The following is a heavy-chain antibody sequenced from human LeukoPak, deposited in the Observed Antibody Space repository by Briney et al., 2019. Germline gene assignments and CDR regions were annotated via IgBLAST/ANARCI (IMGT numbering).Heavy chain of an antibody. Sequence: PGGSLRLSCAASGFTFDDYGMSWVRQAPGKGLEWVSGINWNGGSTGYADSVKGRFTISRDNAKNSVYLQMNSLRADDTAVYYCARLSYDSGTHYTCYEYWGQGTLVTVSS. V-gene: IGHV3-20*04. CDR2: INWNGGST. D-gene: IGHD3-10*01. CDR3: ARLSYDSGTHYTCYEY. CDR1: GFTFDDYG. J-gene: IGHJ4*02.